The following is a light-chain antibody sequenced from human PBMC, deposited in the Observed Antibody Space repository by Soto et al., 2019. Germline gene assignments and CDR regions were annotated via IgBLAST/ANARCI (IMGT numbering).Light chain of an antibody. CDR1: SSNIGAGYD. CDR2: GNS. CDR3: QSYDSSLSGWV. J-gene: IGLJ3*02. Sequence: QSVLTQPPSVSGAPGQRVTISCTGSSSNIGAGYDVHWYQQLPGTAPKLLIYGNSNRPSGVPDRFSGSKSGTSSSLAITGXXXXXXXXYYCQSYDSSLSGWVFGGGTK. V-gene: IGLV1-40*01.